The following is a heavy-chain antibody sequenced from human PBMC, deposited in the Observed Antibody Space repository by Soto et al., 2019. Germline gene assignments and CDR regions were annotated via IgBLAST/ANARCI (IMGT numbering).Heavy chain of an antibody. Sequence: GGSLRLSCAASGFTFSSYGMHWVRQAPGKGLEWVAVIWYDGSNKYYADSVKGRFTISRDNSKNTLYLQMNSLRAEDTAVYYCARSPEVGATTRIPYFDYWGQGTLVTVSS. CDR3: ARSPEVGATTRIPYFDY. D-gene: IGHD1-26*01. J-gene: IGHJ4*02. V-gene: IGHV3-33*01. CDR2: IWYDGSNK. CDR1: GFTFSSYG.